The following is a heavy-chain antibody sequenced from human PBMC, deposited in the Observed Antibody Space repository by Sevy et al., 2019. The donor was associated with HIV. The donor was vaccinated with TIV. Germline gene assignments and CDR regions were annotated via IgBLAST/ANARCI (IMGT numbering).Heavy chain of an antibody. CDR3: ARQGGIVDRAFDY. J-gene: IGHJ4*02. CDR1: GVSMSSSSYD. D-gene: IGHD2-21*01. V-gene: IGHV4-39*01. CDR2: MYHSGRS. Sequence: SETLSLTCTVSGVSMSSSSYDWGWVRQPPGTGLEWIGTMYHSGRSYYNPSLKSRVTIYVDTSKNQFSLKLSPVTAADTAVYYCARQGGIVDRAFDYWGQGTLVTVSS.